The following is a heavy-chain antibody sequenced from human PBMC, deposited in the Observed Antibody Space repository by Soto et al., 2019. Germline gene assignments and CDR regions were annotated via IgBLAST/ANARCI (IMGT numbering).Heavy chain of an antibody. J-gene: IGHJ6*02. CDR3: ARRAMMTIVTATRYCIDV. CDR2: IYPGDSDT. V-gene: IGHV5-51*01. Sequence: KGLEWIGIIYPGDSDTRYSPSFQGQVTISADKSISTAYLQWSSLKASDTAMYYCARRAMMTIVTATRYCIDVWSRGTTVSV. D-gene: IGHD4-4*01.